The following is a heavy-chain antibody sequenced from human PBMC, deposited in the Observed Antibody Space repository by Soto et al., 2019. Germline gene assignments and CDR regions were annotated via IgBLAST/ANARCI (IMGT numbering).Heavy chain of an antibody. CDR3: ARQKGYDYIWGSYRPDAFDI. CDR1: GYTFTSYA. Sequence: ASVKVSCKASGYTFTSYAMHWVRQAPGQRLEWMGWINAGNGNTKYSQKFQGRVTITRDTSASTAYVELSSLRSEDTAVYYCARQKGYDYIWGSYRPDAFDIWGQGTMVTVSS. J-gene: IGHJ3*02. V-gene: IGHV1-3*01. D-gene: IGHD3-16*02. CDR2: INAGNGNT.